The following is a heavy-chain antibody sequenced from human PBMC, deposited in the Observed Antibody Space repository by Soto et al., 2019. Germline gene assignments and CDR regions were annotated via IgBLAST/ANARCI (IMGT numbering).Heavy chain of an antibody. CDR2: ISGSGGST. CDR1: GFTFSSYA. Sequence: GGSLRLSCAASGFTFSSYAMSWVRQAPGKGLEWVSAISGSGGSTYYADSVKGRFTISRDNSKNTLYLQMNSLRAEDTAVYYCAKAPPRYNWNDDIRSAGYFDYWGQGTLVTVSS. CDR3: AKAPPRYNWNDDIRSAGYFDY. D-gene: IGHD1-20*01. J-gene: IGHJ4*02. V-gene: IGHV3-23*01.